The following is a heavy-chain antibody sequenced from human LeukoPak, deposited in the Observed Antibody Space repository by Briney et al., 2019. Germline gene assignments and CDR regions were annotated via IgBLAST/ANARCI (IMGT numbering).Heavy chain of an antibody. D-gene: IGHD3-22*01. CDR1: GGSISSYY. V-gene: IGHV4-4*07. Sequence: SETLSLTCTVSGGSISSYYWSWIRQPAGKGLEWIWRIYTSGSTNYNPSLKSRVTMSVDTSKNQFSLRLSSVTAADTAVYYCARRTPILKNYDSDPIDAFDIWGQGTMVTVSS. J-gene: IGHJ3*02. CDR2: IYTSGST. CDR3: ARRTPILKNYDSDPIDAFDI.